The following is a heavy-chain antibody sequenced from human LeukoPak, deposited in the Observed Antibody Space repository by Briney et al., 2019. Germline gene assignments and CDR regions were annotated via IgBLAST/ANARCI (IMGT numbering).Heavy chain of an antibody. J-gene: IGHJ4*02. CDR1: GFTFSSYG. V-gene: IGHV3-30*18. CDR2: ISYDGSNK. D-gene: IGHD2-2*01. CDR3: AKDLWQYQLLFRAFDY. Sequence: GGSLRLSCAASGFTFSSYGMHWVRQAPGKGLEWGAVISYDGSNKYYADSVKGRFTISRDNSKNTLYLQMNSLRAEDTAVYYCAKDLWQYQLLFRAFDYWGQGTLVTVSS.